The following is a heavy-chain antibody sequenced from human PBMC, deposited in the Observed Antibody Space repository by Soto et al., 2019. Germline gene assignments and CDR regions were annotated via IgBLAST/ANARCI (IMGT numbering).Heavy chain of an antibody. Sequence: SETLSLTCSVSGFAISRGYYWSWVRQPPGKGLEWIGSIYPSVSSYHNPSLATRLRLSIDTSKNQLTLNLTSVTAADTALYFCAREKVGTTFFDNWGQGIQVTVSS. CDR3: AREKVGTTFFDN. CDR1: GFAISRGYY. V-gene: IGHV4-38-2*02. D-gene: IGHD1-1*01. J-gene: IGHJ4*02. CDR2: IYPSVSS.